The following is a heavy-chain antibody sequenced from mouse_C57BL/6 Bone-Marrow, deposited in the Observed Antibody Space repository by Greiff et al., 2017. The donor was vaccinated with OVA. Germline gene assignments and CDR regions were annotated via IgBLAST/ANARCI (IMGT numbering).Heavy chain of an antibody. V-gene: IGHV1-69*01. CDR1: GYTFTSYW. D-gene: IGHD1-1*01. CDR3: ALYYYGSSYSRYFDY. Sequence: VQLQQPGAELVMPGASVKLSCKASGYTFTSYWMHWVKQRPGQGLEWIGEIDPSDSYTNYNQKFKGKSTLTVDKSSSTAYMQLSSLTSEDSAVYYCALYYYGSSYSRYFDYWGQGTTLTVSS. CDR2: IDPSDSYT. J-gene: IGHJ2*01.